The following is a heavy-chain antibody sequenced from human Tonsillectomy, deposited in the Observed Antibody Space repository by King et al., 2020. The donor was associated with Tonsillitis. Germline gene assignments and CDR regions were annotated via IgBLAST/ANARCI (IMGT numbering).Heavy chain of an antibody. J-gene: IGHJ2*01. Sequence: VQLVESGGGLVQPGGSLRLSCAASRFTFSNYAMSWVRQAPGKGLEWVSTLSANDGSTNYADSVRGRFSISRDNSKNTLYLQMNSLRAEDTAVYYCAKDGRKYYGSWSWYFDLWGRGTLVTVSS. CDR1: RFTFSNYA. V-gene: IGHV3-23*04. CDR2: LSANDGST. D-gene: IGHD6-13*01. CDR3: AKDGRKYYGSWSWYFDL.